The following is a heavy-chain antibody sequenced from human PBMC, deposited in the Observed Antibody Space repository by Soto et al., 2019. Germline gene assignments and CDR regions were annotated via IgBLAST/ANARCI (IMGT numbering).Heavy chain of an antibody. CDR2: TYYRPKWYN. CDR1: GDSVSTNSAT. V-gene: IGHV6-1*01. CDR3: ARLIGNSWLDS. Sequence: PSQTIFLTYAISGDSVSTNSATWDWIRQSQSRGLEWLGRTYYRPKWYNDNTVSVKGRITINPDTSNNQLSLQLNSVTPDDTAVNNCARLIGNSWLDSWGQATLVTVSS. J-gene: IGHJ5*01. D-gene: IGHD2-8*01.